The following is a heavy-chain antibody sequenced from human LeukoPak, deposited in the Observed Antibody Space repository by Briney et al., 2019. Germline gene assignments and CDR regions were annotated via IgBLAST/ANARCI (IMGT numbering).Heavy chain of an antibody. V-gene: IGHV1-3*01. CDR1: GYTFTGYY. CDR2: INAGNGNT. Sequence: ASVKVSCKASGYTFTGYYMHWVRQAPGQRLEWMGWINAGNGNTKYSQKFQGRVTITRDTSASTAYLELSSLRSEDTTVYYCARDSSSWYEDYWGQGTLVTVSS. CDR3: ARDSSSWYEDY. D-gene: IGHD6-13*01. J-gene: IGHJ4*02.